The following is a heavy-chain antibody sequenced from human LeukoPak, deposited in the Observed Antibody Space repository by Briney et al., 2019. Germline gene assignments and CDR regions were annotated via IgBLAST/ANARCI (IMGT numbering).Heavy chain of an antibody. CDR3: AKMPGDSRSGYIPPFYYHYYVDV. D-gene: IGHD3-3*01. J-gene: IGHJ6*03. CDR1: GYTLTELS. Sequence: ASVKVSCKVSGYTLTELSMHWVRQAPGKGLEWMGGFDPEDGETIYAQKFQGRVTMTEDTSTDTAYMELSSLRSEDTAVYYCAKMPGDSRSGYIPPFYYHYYVDVWGKGTTVTVSS. CDR2: FDPEDGET. V-gene: IGHV1-24*01.